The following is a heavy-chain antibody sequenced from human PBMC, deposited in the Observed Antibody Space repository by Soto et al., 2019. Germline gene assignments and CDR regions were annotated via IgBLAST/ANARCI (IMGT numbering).Heavy chain of an antibody. CDR2: ISDDGSNT. J-gene: IGHJ4*02. Sequence: QVQLVESGGGVVQPGRSLRLSCAASGFTFSRHTMHWVRQAPGKGLEWVAAISDDGSNTYYADSVKGRFTISRDNSKNNLYLQMKSLSSEDTAVHHCAREVYYDYWSGFNTHPYDIDDWGQGTLVTVSS. CDR3: AREVYYDYWSGFNTHPYDIDD. D-gene: IGHD3-3*01. CDR1: GFTFSRHT. V-gene: IGHV3-30-3*01.